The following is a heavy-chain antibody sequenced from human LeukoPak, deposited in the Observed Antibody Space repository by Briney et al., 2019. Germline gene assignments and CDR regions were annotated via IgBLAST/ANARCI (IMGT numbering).Heavy chain of an antibody. D-gene: IGHD5-12*01. V-gene: IGHV3-74*01. J-gene: IGHJ4*02. CDR2: ISSDGGTT. CDR3: ARDRGYGALDY. CDR1: GFTFSNYW. Sequence: GGSLRLSCAASGFTFSNYWMQWVRQVPGKGLGWVSRISSDGGTTDYADSVKGRFTISRGNAKKTLYLQMNSLRADDTAVYYCARDRGYGALDYWGRGTLITVSS.